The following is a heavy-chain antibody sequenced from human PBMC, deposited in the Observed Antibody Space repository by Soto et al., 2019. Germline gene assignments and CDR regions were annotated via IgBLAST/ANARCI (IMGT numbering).Heavy chain of an antibody. CDR2: MNPNSGNT. D-gene: IGHD2-2*01. J-gene: IGHJ6*03. CDR1: GYTFTSYD. V-gene: IGHV1-8*01. Sequence: ASVKVSCKASGYTFTSYDINWVRQATGQGLEWMGWMNPNSGNTGYAQKFQGRVTMTRNTSISTAYMELSSLRSEVTAVYYCARGGCSSTSCYDFGGYYYYMDVWGKGTTVTVSS. CDR3: ARGGCSSTSCYDFGGYYYYMDV.